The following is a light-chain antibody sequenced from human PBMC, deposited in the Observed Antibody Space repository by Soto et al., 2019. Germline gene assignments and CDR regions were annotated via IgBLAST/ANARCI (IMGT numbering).Light chain of an antibody. V-gene: IGLV2-11*01. Sequence: QSVLTQPPSASGTPGQRVTISCSGTSSDVGGYNYVSWYQQHPGKAPKFMIYDVSQRPSGVPARFSGSKSGNTASLTISGLQAEDEADYYCCSYAGSYTYVFGTGTKVTVL. CDR3: CSYAGSYTYV. CDR2: DVS. CDR1: SSDVGGYNY. J-gene: IGLJ1*01.